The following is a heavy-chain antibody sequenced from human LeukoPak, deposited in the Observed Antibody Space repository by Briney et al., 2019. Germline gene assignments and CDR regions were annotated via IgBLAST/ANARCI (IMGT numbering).Heavy chain of an antibody. CDR3: AKGPQVGSGYHPDF. CDR2: ITGSDDRT. Sequence: PGGSLRPSCAASGFTFSGAAMTWVRQAPGKGLEWVSTITGSDDRTYYADSVKGRFTISRDYSKNTLRLQMSSLTVEDTAIYYCAKGPQVGSGYHPDFWGQGTLVTVSS. J-gene: IGHJ4*02. V-gene: IGHV3-23*01. D-gene: IGHD3-22*01. CDR1: GFTFSGAA.